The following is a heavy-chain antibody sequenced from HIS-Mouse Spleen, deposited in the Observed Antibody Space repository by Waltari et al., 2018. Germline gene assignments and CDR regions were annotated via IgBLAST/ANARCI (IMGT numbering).Heavy chain of an antibody. D-gene: IGHD5-12*01. V-gene: IGHV3-74*01. J-gene: IGHJ4*02. CDR2: MISDGSST. CDR3: ARAIGGYSGPGIG. Sequence: EVQLVESGGGLVQPGGSLRLSCAASGFTFSSYWMHWVRQAPGKGLGWGSRMISDGSSTGYADSVKGRFTSSRDNAKNTLYLQMNSLRAEDTAVYYCARAIGGYSGPGIGWGQGTLVTVSS. CDR1: GFTFSSYW.